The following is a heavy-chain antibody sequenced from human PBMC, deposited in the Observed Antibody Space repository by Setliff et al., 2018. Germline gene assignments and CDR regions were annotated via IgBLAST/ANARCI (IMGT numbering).Heavy chain of an antibody. D-gene: IGHD3-10*01. CDR2: INTNTGNP. CDR1: GYTFTTYA. V-gene: IGHV7-4-1*02. CDR3: ARASRFGTIRYRGDYYMDV. J-gene: IGHJ6*03. Sequence: GASVKVSCKASGYTFTTYAISWMRQAPGQGLEYMGWINTNTGNPSYAQGFTGRFVFPLDTSVSTAYLQISSLKAEDTAVYYCARASRFGTIRYRGDYYMDVWGKGTTVTVSS.